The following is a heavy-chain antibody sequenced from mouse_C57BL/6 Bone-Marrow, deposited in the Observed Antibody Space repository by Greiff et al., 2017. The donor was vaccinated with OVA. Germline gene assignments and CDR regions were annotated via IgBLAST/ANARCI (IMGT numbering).Heavy chain of an antibody. V-gene: IGHV5-17*01. J-gene: IGHJ3*01. CDR2: ISSGSSTI. CDR1: GFTFSDYG. CDR3: AREGFYGNYRGWFAY. Sequence: EVKLVESGGGLVKPGGSLKLSCAASGFTFSDYGIHWVRQAPEKGLEWVAYISSGSSTIYYADTVKGRFTISRDNAKNTLFLQMTSLRSEDTAMYYCAREGFYGNYRGWFAYWGQGTLVTVSA. D-gene: IGHD2-1*01.